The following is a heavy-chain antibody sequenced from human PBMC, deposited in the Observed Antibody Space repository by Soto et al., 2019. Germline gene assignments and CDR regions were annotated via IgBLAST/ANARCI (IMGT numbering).Heavy chain of an antibody. Sequence: SGGSLRLSCAASGFTFSTYGMHWVRQAPGKGLEWVSAMCCGGTSTYYADSVKGRFTISRDNSKNTLYLQMNSLRAEDTAVYYCAKDPAVAQRYYYYGMDVWGQGTTVTVSS. V-gene: IGHV3-33*06. D-gene: IGHD6-13*01. CDR1: GFTFSTYG. J-gene: IGHJ6*02. CDR2: MCCGGTST. CDR3: AKDPAVAQRYYYYGMDV.